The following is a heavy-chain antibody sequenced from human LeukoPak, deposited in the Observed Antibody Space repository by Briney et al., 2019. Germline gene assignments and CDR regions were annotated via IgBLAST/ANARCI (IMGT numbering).Heavy chain of an antibody. Sequence: SETLSLTCTVSGGSISSSSYYWGWIRQPPGKGLEWIGSMYYTGSTYYTPSLKSRVTISVDTSKNQFSLKLSSVTAADTAVYYCAGMHGWLLDAFDIWGQGTMVTVSS. CDR2: MYYTGST. J-gene: IGHJ3*02. D-gene: IGHD5-12*01. CDR3: AGMHGWLLDAFDI. CDR1: GGSISSSSYY. V-gene: IGHV4-39*07.